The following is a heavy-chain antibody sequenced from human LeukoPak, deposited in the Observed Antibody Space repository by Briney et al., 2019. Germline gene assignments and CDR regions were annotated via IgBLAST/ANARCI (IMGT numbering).Heavy chain of an antibody. CDR1: GYTFTGYY. D-gene: IGHD1-26*01. Sequence: ASVKVSCKASGYTFTGYYMHWVRQAPGQGLEWMGWINPNSGGTNYAQKFQGRVTMTRDTSISTVYMELSRLRSDDTAVYYCARSRVGATGYLDYWGQGTLVTVSS. V-gene: IGHV1-2*02. CDR2: INPNSGGT. CDR3: ARSRVGATGYLDY. J-gene: IGHJ4*02.